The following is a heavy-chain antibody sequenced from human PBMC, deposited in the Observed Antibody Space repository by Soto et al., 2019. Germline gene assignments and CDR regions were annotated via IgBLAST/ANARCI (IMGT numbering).Heavy chain of an antibody. V-gene: IGHV1-69*13. CDR1: GGTFSSYA. J-gene: IGHJ6*02. CDR3: ARAERRIDYPVLGMDV. Sequence: VASVKVSCKASGGTFSSYAISWVRQAPGQGLEWMGGIIPIFGTANYAQKFQGRVTITADESTSTAYMELSSLRSEDTAVYYCARAERRIDYPVLGMDVWGQGTTVTVSS. D-gene: IGHD3-10*01. CDR2: IIPIFGTA.